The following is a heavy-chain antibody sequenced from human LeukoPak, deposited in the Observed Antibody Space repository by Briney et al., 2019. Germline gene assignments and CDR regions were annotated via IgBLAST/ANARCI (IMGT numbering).Heavy chain of an antibody. CDR3: AKSGEAYLIVGATEFDY. D-gene: IGHD1-26*01. J-gene: IGHJ4*02. CDR2: ISGSGGST. V-gene: IGHV3-23*01. CDR1: GGSISSYY. Sequence: ETLSLTCTVSGGSISSYYWSWIRQPPGKGLEWVSAISGSGGSTYYADSVKGRFTISRDNSKNTLYLQMNSLRAEDTAVYYCAKSGEAYLIVGATEFDYWGQGTLVTVSS.